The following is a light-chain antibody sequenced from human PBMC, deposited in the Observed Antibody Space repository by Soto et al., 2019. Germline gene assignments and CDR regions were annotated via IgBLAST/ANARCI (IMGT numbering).Light chain of an antibody. J-gene: IGLJ3*02. V-gene: IGLV1-40*01. CDR3: QSYDSSLSGPWV. CDR1: SSNIGAGFD. CDR2: GNS. Sequence: QSVLTQPPSVSGAPGQRVTISCTGSSSNIGAGFDVHWYQQLPGTAPKLLIYGNSNRPSGVPDRFSGSKSDTSASLAITGLQAEDEAEYYCQSYDSSLSGPWVFGGGTKLTVL.